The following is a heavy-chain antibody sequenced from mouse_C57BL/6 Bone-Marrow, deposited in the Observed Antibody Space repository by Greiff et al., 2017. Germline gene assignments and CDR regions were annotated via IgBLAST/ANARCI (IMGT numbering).Heavy chain of an antibody. J-gene: IGHJ3*01. Sequence: VQRVESGAELARPGASVKLSCKASGYTFTSYGISWVKQRTGQGLEWIGEIYPRSGNTYYNEKFKGKATLTADKSSSTAYMELRSLTSEDSAVYFCARCTTVVPFAYWGQGTLVTVSA. CDR3: ARCTTVVPFAY. D-gene: IGHD1-1*01. V-gene: IGHV1-81*01. CDR2: IYPRSGNT. CDR1: GYTFTSYG.